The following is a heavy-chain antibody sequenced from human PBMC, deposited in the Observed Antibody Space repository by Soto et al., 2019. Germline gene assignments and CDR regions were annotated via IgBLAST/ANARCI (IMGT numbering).Heavy chain of an antibody. V-gene: IGHV4-31*03. D-gene: IGHD1-1*01. J-gene: IGHJ4*02. CDR2: IYYTGNT. CDR3: ASVHDAYKGRY. CDR1: GGSISSGGTGSY. Sequence: QVQLQESGPGLVKPSQTLSLTCTVSGGSISSGGTGSYWTRIRPLPGKGLEWIGYIYYTGNTYYTQSRKRRPTISIYTSENQFSRKLPSVTAADTAVDFLASVHDAYKGRYWGQVTLVTVS.